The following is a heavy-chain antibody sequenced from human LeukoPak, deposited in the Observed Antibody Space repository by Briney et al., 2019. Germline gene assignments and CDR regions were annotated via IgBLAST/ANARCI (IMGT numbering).Heavy chain of an antibody. J-gene: IGHJ4*02. V-gene: IGHV1-18*04. CDR3: ARVFGYGYVVPINPPDY. CDR2: ISAYNGNT. CDR1: GYTFTSYY. Sequence: EASVKVSCKASGYTFTSYYMHWVRQAPGQGLEWMGWISAYNGNTNYAQKLQGRVTMTTDTSTSTAYMELRSLRSDDTAVYYCARVFGYGYVVPINPPDYWGQGTLVTVSS. D-gene: IGHD5-18*01.